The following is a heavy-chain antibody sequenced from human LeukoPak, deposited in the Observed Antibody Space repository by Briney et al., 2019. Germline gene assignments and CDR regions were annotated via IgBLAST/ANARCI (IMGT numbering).Heavy chain of an antibody. D-gene: IGHD2-15*01. CDR2: ISGSGGIT. V-gene: IGHV3-23*01. J-gene: IGHJ4*02. CDR1: EFTFSTYA. Sequence: GGSLRLSCAASEFTFSTYAMGWVRQAAGKGLEWVSTISGSGGITHYADSVMGRFTISRGNSKNTLFLQMSGLRAEDTAVYYCAKYRMPSTPYFDYWGQGALVTVSS. CDR3: AKYRMPSTPYFDY.